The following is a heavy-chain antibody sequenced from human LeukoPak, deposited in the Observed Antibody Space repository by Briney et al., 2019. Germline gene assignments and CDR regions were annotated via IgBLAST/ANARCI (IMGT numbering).Heavy chain of an antibody. CDR2: ISAYNGNT. CDR3: ASGYSSSWYAKPATNWFDP. V-gene: IGHV1-18*04. CDR1: GYTFTSYG. D-gene: IGHD6-13*01. J-gene: IGHJ5*02. Sequence: ASVKVSCKASGYTFTSYGISWVRQAPGQGLEWMGWISAYNGNTNYAQKLQGRVTMTTDTSTSTAYMELRSLRSDDTAVYYCASGYSSSWYAKPATNWFDPWGQGTLVTVSS.